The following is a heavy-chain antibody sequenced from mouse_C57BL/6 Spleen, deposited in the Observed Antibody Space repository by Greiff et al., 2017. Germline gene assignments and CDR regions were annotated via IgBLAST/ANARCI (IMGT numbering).Heavy chain of an antibody. CDR3: ARRGASYRVFCYFDY. Sequence: VQLQQSGAELARPGASVKLSCKASGYTFTSYGISWVKQRPGQGLEWIGEIYPRSGNTYYNEKFKGKATLTADKSSSTAYMELRSLTSEASAVYFCARRGASYRVFCYFDYWGQGTTLTVSS. CDR2: IYPRSGNT. J-gene: IGHJ2*01. CDR1: GYTFTSYG. D-gene: IGHD2-10*01. V-gene: IGHV1-81*01.